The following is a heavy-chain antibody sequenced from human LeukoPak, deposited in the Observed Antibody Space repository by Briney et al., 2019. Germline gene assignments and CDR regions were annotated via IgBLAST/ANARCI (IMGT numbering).Heavy chain of an antibody. Sequence: PSETLSLTCTVSGGSISSGSYYWSWIRQPAGKGLEWIGRIYTRGSINYNPSLESRVTISLDTSKNQFSLELTSVTAADTAVYYCARGTGPQYGGRPDYWGQGTLVTVSS. J-gene: IGHJ4*02. CDR2: IYTRGSI. D-gene: IGHD4-23*01. V-gene: IGHV4-61*02. CDR1: GGSISSGSYY. CDR3: ARGTGPQYGGRPDY.